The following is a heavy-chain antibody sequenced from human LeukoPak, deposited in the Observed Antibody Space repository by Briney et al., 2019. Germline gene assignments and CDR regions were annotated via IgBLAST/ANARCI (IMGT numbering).Heavy chain of an antibody. V-gene: IGHV3-23*01. J-gene: IGHJ4*02. CDR3: AKRATMLVVPAASFDY. CDR2: ISGSGGST. Sequence: GGSLRLSCAASGFTFSSYAMSWVRQAPGKGLEWVSAISGSGGSTYYADSVKGRFTISRDNSKNTLYLQMNSLRAEDTAVYYCAKRATMLVVPAASFDYWGQGTLVTVSS. D-gene: IGHD2-2*01. CDR1: GFTFSSYA.